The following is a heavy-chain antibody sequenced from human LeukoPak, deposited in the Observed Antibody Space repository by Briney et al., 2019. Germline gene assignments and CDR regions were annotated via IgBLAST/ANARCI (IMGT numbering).Heavy chain of an antibody. CDR3: AKEYDSGGYGANFDY. V-gene: IGHV3-53*05. CDR2: IYSGGST. Sequence: GGSLRLSCAASGFTVSNNHMTWVRQAPGKGLEWVSLIYSGGSTHYADSVKGRFTISRDNSKNTLYLQMDSLRAEDTAVYYCAKEYDSGGYGANFDYWGQGTLVTVSS. CDR1: GFTVSNNH. J-gene: IGHJ4*02. D-gene: IGHD3-10*01.